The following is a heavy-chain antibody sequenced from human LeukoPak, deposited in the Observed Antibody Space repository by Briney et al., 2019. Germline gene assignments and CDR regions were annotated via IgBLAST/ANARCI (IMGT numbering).Heavy chain of an antibody. CDR3: ARDISRGSLDY. CDR1: GFTFSSHG. J-gene: IGHJ4*02. CDR2: IWYDGSKK. V-gene: IGHV3-33*01. D-gene: IGHD2-15*01. Sequence: GGSLRLSCAASGFTFSSHGMSWVRQAPGKGLEWVALIWYDGSKKNYADSVKGRFTISRDNSKNTLYLQMNSLRAEDTAVYYCARDISRGSLDYWGQGTLVTVSS.